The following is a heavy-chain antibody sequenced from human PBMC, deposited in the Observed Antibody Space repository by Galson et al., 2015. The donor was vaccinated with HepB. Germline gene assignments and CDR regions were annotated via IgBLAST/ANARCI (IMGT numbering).Heavy chain of an antibody. CDR2: IIPILGIA. Sequence: SVKVSCKASGGTFSSYAISWVRQAPGQGLEWMGRIIPILGIANYAQKFQGRVTITADKSTSTAYMELSSLRSEDTAVYYCARSLQVGAAMALGPQRFDAFDIWGQGTMVTVPS. V-gene: IGHV1-69*04. D-gene: IGHD5-18*01. J-gene: IGHJ3*02. CDR3: ARSLQVGAAMALGPQRFDAFDI. CDR1: GGTFSSYA.